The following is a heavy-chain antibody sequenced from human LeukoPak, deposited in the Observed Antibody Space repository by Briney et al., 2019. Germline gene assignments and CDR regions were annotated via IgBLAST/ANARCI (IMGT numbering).Heavy chain of an antibody. J-gene: IGHJ1*01. CDR3: ARGIWRFLYPAEAEYFQH. CDR1: GFTFSSYS. D-gene: IGHD3-3*01. CDR2: ISSGTSYI. Sequence: PGGSLRLSCAASGFTFSSYSMNWVRRAPGKGLEWVSSISSGTSYIYYADSVKGRFTISRDNAKNSLYLQMNSLRAEDTAVYYCARGIWRFLYPAEAEYFQHWGQGTLVTVSS. V-gene: IGHV3-21*01.